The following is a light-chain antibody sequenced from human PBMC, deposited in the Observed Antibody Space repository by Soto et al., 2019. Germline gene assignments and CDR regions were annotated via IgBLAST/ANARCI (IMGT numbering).Light chain of an antibody. Sequence: QSVLTQPPSVSGAPGQRVTISCTGNNSNIGGGYDVHWYQQLPGTAPKLLIFGNNNRPSRVPDRFSGSKSYASASLAITGLQSEDEADYYCHSYDMRLSGSVFGGGTKLTVL. CDR2: GNN. V-gene: IGLV1-40*01. J-gene: IGLJ3*02. CDR1: NSNIGGGYD. CDR3: HSYDMRLSGSV.